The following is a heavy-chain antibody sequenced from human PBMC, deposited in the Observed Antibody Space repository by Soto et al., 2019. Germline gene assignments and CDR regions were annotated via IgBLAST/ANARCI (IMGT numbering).Heavy chain of an antibody. CDR1: GHTFTSYG. D-gene: IGHD6-13*01. Sequence: ASVKVSCKASGHTFTSYGISWVRQAPGQGLEWMGWISAYNGNTNYAQKLQGRVTMTTDTSTSTAYMELRSLRSDDTAVYYCARVYSSSWYRDYYYYMDVWGKGTTVTVSS. CDR3: ARVYSSSWYRDYYYYMDV. J-gene: IGHJ6*03. V-gene: IGHV1-18*01. CDR2: ISAYNGNT.